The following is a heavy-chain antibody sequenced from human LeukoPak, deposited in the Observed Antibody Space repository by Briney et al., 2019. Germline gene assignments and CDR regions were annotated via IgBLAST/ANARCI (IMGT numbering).Heavy chain of an antibody. D-gene: IGHD3-10*01. J-gene: IGHJ6*03. V-gene: IGHV3-48*01. Sequence: GGSLRLSCGASGFNLSTYSMNWVRQAPGKGLEWVSYISNSNSPIYYADSVKGRFTISRDNAKNSLYLQMNSLRVEDTAVYYCARDRAYYYMDVWGKGTTVTVSS. CDR2: ISNSNSPI. CDR3: ARDRAYYYMDV. CDR1: GFNLSTYS.